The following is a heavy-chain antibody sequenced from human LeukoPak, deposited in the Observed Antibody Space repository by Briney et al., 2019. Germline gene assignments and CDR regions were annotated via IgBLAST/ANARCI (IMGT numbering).Heavy chain of an antibody. Sequence: GGSLRLSCAASGFTFSSYAMSWVCQAPGKGLEWVSAISGSGGSTYYADSVKGRFTISRDNSKNTLYLQMNSLRAEDTAVYYCASPSLWPRRDGYSYWGQGTLVTVSS. J-gene: IGHJ4*02. D-gene: IGHD5-24*01. CDR1: GFTFSSYA. CDR3: ASPSLWPRRDGYSY. CDR2: ISGSGGST. V-gene: IGHV3-23*01.